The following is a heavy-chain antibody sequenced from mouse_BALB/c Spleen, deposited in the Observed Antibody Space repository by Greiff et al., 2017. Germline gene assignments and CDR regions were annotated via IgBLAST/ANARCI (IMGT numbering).Heavy chain of an antibody. CDR2: ISSGGST. D-gene: IGHD1-1*01. Sequence: EVKLMESGGGLVKPGGSLKLSCAASGFTFSSYAMSWVRQTPEKRLEWVASISSGGSTYYSDSEKGRFTISRDNARNILYLQMSSLRSEDTAMYYCARGRYYDGSSYWYFDVWGAGTTVTVSS. V-gene: IGHV5-6-5*01. CDR3: ARGRYYDGSSYWYFDV. J-gene: IGHJ1*01. CDR1: GFTFSSYA.